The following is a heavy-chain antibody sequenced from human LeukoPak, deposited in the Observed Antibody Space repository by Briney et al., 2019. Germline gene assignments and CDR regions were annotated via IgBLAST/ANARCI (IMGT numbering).Heavy chain of an antibody. Sequence: GGSLRLSCAASGFTFSNYDMHWVRQAPGKGLEWVSSIPASGGSTYYADSVKGRFTISRDNSKNSLYLQMNSLRAEDTAVYYCAKESSGGWYFDYWGQGTLVTVSS. V-gene: IGHV3-23*01. D-gene: IGHD6-19*01. CDR2: IPASGGST. CDR3: AKESSGGWYFDY. CDR1: GFTFSNYD. J-gene: IGHJ4*02.